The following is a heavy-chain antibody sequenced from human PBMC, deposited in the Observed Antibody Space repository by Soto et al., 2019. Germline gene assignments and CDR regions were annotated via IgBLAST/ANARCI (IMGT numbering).Heavy chain of an antibody. Sequence: QVQLVQSGAEVKKPGSSVKVSCKASGGTFSSYTISWVRQAPGQGLEWMGRIIPILGIANYAQKFQGRVTITADKSRSTADMELRSLRSEDLAVYYCARGLGYCSGGSCSSGVLYYYYGMDVWGQGTTVTVSS. D-gene: IGHD2-15*01. CDR1: GGTFSSYT. CDR2: IIPILGIA. V-gene: IGHV1-69*02. CDR3: ARGLGYCSGGSCSSGVLYYYYGMDV. J-gene: IGHJ6*02.